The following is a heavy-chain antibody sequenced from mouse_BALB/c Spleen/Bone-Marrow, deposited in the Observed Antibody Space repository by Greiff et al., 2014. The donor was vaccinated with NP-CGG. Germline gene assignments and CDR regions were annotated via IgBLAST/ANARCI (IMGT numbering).Heavy chain of an antibody. Sequence: EVMLVESGGGLVQPGGSRKLSCAASGFTFSSFGMHWVRQAPEKGLEWVAYISSGSSTIYYADTVKGRFTISRDNPKNTLFLQMTSLRSEDTAMYYCARSPYGYDGRDYWGQRTSVTVSS. J-gene: IGHJ4*01. D-gene: IGHD2-2*01. V-gene: IGHV5-17*02. CDR1: GFTFSSFG. CDR2: ISSGSSTI. CDR3: ARSPYGYDGRDY.